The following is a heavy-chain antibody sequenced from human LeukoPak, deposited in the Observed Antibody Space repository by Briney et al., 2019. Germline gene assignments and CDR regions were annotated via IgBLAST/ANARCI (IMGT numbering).Heavy chain of an antibody. CDR1: GGSFSGYY. CDR3: ARVRLNYYDSSGYLDYYYMDV. J-gene: IGHJ6*03. Sequence: PSETLSLTCAVYGGSFSGYYWSWIRQPPGKGLEWIGYIYYSGSTNYNPSLKSRVTISVDTSKNQFSLKLSSVTAADTAVYYCARVRLNYYDSSGYLDYYYMDVWGKGTTVTVSS. D-gene: IGHD3-22*01. CDR2: IYYSGST. V-gene: IGHV4-59*01.